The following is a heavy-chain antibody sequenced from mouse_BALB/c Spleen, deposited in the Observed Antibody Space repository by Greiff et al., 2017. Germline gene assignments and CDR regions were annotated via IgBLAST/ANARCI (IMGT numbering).Heavy chain of an antibody. J-gene: IGHJ4*01. Sequence: EVKLQESGGGLVQPGGSLKLSCAASGFDFSRYWMSWVRQAPGKGLEWIGEINPDSSTINYTPSLKDKFIISRDNAKSTLYLQMSKVRSEDTALYYCARREWLPNQVYYAMDYWGQGTSVTVSS. CDR3: ARREWLPNQVYYAMDY. CDR1: GFDFSRYW. CDR2: INPDSSTI. D-gene: IGHD2-2*01. V-gene: IGHV4-1*02.